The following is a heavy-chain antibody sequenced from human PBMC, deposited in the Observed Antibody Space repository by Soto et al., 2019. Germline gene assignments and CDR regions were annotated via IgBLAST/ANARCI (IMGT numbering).Heavy chain of an antibody. V-gene: IGHV3-9*01. CDR2: ISWNNGNI. D-gene: IGHD6-19*01. CDR3: AKDRESGIGVAGLFDS. Sequence: LRLSCAAPGFRFDYYVMHWVRQAPGKGPEWVSGISWNNGNIGYADSVKGRFTISRDNAKNSLNLQMNSLRPEDTAIYYCAKDRESGIGVAGLFDSWGQGTLVTVYS. CDR1: GFRFDYYV. J-gene: IGHJ4*02.